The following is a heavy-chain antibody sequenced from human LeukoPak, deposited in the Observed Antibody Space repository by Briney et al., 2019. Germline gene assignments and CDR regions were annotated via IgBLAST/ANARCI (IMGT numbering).Heavy chain of an antibody. Sequence: PSETLSLTCTVSGGSISSHYWSWIRQPPGKGLEWIGYIYYSGSTNYNPSLKSRVTISVDTSKNQFSLKLSSVTAADTAVYYCARAIAAAGYYYYYMDVWGKGITVTVSS. D-gene: IGHD6-13*01. CDR2: IYYSGST. CDR1: GGSISSHY. J-gene: IGHJ6*03. V-gene: IGHV4-59*11. CDR3: ARAIAAAGYYYYYMDV.